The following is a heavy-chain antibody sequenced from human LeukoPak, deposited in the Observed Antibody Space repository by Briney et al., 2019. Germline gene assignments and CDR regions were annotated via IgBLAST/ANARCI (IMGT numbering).Heavy chain of an antibody. CDR1: GFTFSSYA. D-gene: IGHD3-10*01. V-gene: IGHV3-23*01. Sequence: GGSLRLSCAASGFTFSSYAMSWVRQAPGKGLXXXXXXXGSGGSTYYADSVKGRFTISRDNSKNTLYLQMNSLRAEDTAVYYCAKDHNYYGSGTRWFDPWGQGTLVTVSS. J-gene: IGHJ5*02. CDR2: XXGSGGST. CDR3: AKDHNYYGSGTRWFDP.